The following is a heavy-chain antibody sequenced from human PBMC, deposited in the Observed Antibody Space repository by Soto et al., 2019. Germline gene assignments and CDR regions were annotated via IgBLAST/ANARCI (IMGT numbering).Heavy chain of an antibody. CDR3: ARDLAKGGGSAGFDY. CDR1: GYTFPVYY. J-gene: IGHJ4*02. V-gene: IGHV1-2*02. D-gene: IGHD1-26*01. CDR2: INPKSGGT. Sequence: ASVQVSCKASGYTFPVYYMHWVRQAPGQGLEWMGWINPKSGGTMYPQKFQGRVTMTWDTSISTAYMALTRLRSDDTAVYYCARDLAKGGGSAGFDYWGQGTLVTVSS.